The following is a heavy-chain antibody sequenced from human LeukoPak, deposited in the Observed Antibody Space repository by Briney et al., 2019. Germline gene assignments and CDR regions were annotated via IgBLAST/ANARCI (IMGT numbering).Heavy chain of an antibody. V-gene: IGHV3-11*05. Sequence: KPGGALRLSCAASGFTFSDYYMSWIRQAPGKGLEWVSYISSSSSYTNYADSVKGRFTVSRDNAKNSRYMQMNSLRAEDTAVYYCARGLVVAATSYDAFDIWGQGTMVTVSS. J-gene: IGHJ3*02. D-gene: IGHD2-15*01. CDR1: GFTFSDYY. CDR3: ARGLVVAATSYDAFDI. CDR2: ISSSSSYT.